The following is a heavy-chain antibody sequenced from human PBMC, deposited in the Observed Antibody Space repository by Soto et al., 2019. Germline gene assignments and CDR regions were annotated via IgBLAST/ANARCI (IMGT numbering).Heavy chain of an antibody. D-gene: IGHD2-2*01. CDR3: ARPYCSSTSCYFGWFDP. Sequence: QVQLVESGGGVVQPGRSLRLSCAASGFTFSSYAMHWVRQAPGKGLERVAVISYDGSNKYYADSVKGRFTISRDNSKNTLYLQMNSLRAEDTAVYYCARPYCSSTSCYFGWFDPWGQGTLVTVSS. CDR2: ISYDGSNK. V-gene: IGHV3-30-3*01. CDR1: GFTFSSYA. J-gene: IGHJ5*02.